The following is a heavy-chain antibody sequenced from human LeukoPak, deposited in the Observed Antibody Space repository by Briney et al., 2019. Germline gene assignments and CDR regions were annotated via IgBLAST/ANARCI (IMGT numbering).Heavy chain of an antibody. CDR1: GGSISSYY. J-gene: IGHJ2*01. D-gene: IGHD3-10*01. CDR2: IYYSGST. V-gene: IGHV4-59*01. CDR3: ARDSPRYYYGSGSSHYWYFDL. Sequence: SETLSLTCTVSGGSISSYYWSWIRQPPGKGLEWIGYIYYSGSTNYNPSLKSRVTISVDTSKNQFSLKLSSVTAADTAVYYCARDSPRYYYGSGSSHYWYFDLWGRGTLVTVSS.